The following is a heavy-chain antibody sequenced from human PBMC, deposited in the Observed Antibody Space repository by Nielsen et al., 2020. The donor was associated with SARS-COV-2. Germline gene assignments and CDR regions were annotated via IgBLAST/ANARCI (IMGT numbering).Heavy chain of an antibody. CDR2: ISSSSSYT. D-gene: IGHD3-10*01. CDR1: GFTFSDYY. J-gene: IGHJ4*02. Sequence: GGSLRLSCAASGFTFSDYYMSWIRQAPGKGLEWVSYISSSSSYTNYADSVKGRFTISRDNAKNSLYLQMNSLRAEDTAVYYCARFVYYGSGSFDYWGQGTLVTVSS. V-gene: IGHV3-11*03. CDR3: ARFVYYGSGSFDY.